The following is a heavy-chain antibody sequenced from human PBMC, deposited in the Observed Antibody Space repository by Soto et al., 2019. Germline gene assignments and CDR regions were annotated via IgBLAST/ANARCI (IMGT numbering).Heavy chain of an antibody. CDR1: GGSFSGYY. Sequence: SETLSLTCAVYGGSFSGYYWSWIRQPPGKGLEWIGEINHSGSTNYNPSLKSRVTISVDTSKNQFSLKLSSVTAEDTAVYYCATDGAAGAALGVWGQGTTVTVSS. D-gene: IGHD6-13*01. J-gene: IGHJ6*02. CDR2: INHSGST. CDR3: ATDGAAGAALGV. V-gene: IGHV4-34*01.